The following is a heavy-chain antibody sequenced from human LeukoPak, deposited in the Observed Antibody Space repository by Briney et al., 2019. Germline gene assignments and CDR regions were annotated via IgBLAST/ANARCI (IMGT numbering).Heavy chain of an antibody. CDR3: ARWRVQIVVVPAANFYYYYYMDV. V-gene: IGHV3-7*01. CDR1: GFSFTTYW. D-gene: IGHD2-2*01. CDR2: INQDGTEK. Sequence: QAGGSLRLSCAASGFSFTTYWMSWVRQAQGKGLEWVANINQDGTEKYYVESVKGRFTISRDNAKNSLYLQMNSLRAEDTAVYYCARWRVQIVVVPAANFYYYYYMDVWGKGTTVTVSS. J-gene: IGHJ6*03.